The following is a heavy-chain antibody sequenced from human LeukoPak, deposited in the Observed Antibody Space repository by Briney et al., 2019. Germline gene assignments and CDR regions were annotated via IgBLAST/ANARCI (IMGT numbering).Heavy chain of an antibody. CDR1: GYTFSTFH. CDR3: ARSNYYGSQSEY. Sequence: ASVKVSCKASGYTFSTFHIHWVRLAPGQGPEWMGWVNPNSGDTNYAQRFRGRVTMTRDTSINTAYMELSSLRSDDTAVYYCARSNYYGSQSEYWGQGTLVAVSS. J-gene: IGHJ4*02. V-gene: IGHV1-2*02. D-gene: IGHD3-10*01. CDR2: VNPNSGDT.